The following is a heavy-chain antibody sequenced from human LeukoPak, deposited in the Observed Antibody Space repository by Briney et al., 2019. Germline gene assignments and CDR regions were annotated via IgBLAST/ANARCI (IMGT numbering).Heavy chain of an antibody. CDR1: GFTFSSYG. J-gene: IGHJ3*02. CDR2: IGYDGSNK. V-gene: IGHV3-33*01. D-gene: IGHD3-10*01. Sequence: GGSLRLSCAAPGFTFSSYGMHWVRQAPGKGLEWVAVIGYDGSNKYYADSVKGRFTISRDNSKNTLYLQMNSLRAEDTAVYHCARGGGDDAFDIWGQGTMVTVSS. CDR3: ARGGGDDAFDI.